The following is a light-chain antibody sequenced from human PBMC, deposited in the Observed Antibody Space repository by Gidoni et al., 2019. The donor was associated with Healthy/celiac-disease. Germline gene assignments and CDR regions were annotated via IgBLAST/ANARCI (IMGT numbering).Light chain of an antibody. V-gene: IGLV3-25*03. Sequence: SVSPGQTARITCSGDALPKQYAYWYQQKPGQAPVLVIYKDSERPSGIPERFSGSSSGTTVTLTISGVQAEDEADYYCQSAASSGWVFGGGTKLTVL. CDR2: KDS. CDR1: ALPKQY. J-gene: IGLJ3*02. CDR3: QSAASSGWV.